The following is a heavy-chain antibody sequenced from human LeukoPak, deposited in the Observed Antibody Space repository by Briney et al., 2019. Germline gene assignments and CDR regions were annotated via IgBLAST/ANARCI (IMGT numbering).Heavy chain of an antibody. CDR2: IYITGST. J-gene: IGHJ1*01. Sequence: SQTLSLTCSVSGDSIRSGSFHWNWIRQPAGKGLEWIGRIYITGSTDYNPSLKSRVTMSVDTSNNQFSLKLTSVTAADSPVYYCAKSWGYAANSLHIQHWGQGARVIVSA. CDR1: GDSIRSGSFH. D-gene: IGHD4-23*01. CDR3: AKSWGYAANSLHIQH. V-gene: IGHV4-61*02.